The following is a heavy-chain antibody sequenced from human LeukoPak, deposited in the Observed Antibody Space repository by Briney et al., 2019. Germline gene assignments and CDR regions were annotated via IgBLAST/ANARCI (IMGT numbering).Heavy chain of an antibody. Sequence: SVKVSCKASGGTFSSYAISWVRQAPGQGLEWMGGIIPILGIANYAQKLQGRVTITADKSTSTAYMELSSLRSEDTAVYYCARDLGMATIVPYYFDYWGQGTLVTVSS. CDR2: IIPILGIA. CDR3: ARDLGMATIVPYYFDY. D-gene: IGHD5-24*01. J-gene: IGHJ4*02. CDR1: GGTFSSYA. V-gene: IGHV1-69*04.